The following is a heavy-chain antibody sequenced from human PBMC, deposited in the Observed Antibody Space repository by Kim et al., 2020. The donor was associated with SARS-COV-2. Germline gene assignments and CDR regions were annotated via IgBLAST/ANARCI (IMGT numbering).Heavy chain of an antibody. J-gene: IGHJ6*02. D-gene: IGHD3-3*01. Sequence: GGSLRLSCAASGFTFSSYEMNWVRQAPGKGLEWVSSISSSGGTKYYADSVKGRFTISRDNAKNSLYLQMDSLRAEDTAFYYCARVGASYGITIFGVVPYGLDVWGQGTTVTVSS. CDR1: GFTFSSYE. V-gene: IGHV3-48*03. CDR3: ARVGASYGITIFGVVPYGLDV. CDR2: ISSSGGTK.